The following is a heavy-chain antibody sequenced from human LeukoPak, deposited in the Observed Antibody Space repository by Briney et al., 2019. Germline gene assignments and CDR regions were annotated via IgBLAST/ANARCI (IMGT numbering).Heavy chain of an antibody. D-gene: IGHD3-16*02. CDR3: TRGQGYDYVWGSYRADY. Sequence: GGSLRLSCAASGFIFNSYAMHWVRQAPGMGLEYVSAITSSGGSTFYASSVKGRFIISRDNSNNTLYLQMGSLRAEDTAVYYCTRGQGYDYVWGSYRADYWGQGTLVTVSS. CDR1: GFIFNSYA. CDR2: ITSSGGST. J-gene: IGHJ4*02. V-gene: IGHV3-64*01.